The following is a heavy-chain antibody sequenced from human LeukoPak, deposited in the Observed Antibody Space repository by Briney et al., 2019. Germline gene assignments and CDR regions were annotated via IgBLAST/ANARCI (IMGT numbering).Heavy chain of an antibody. V-gene: IGHV1-2*02. D-gene: IGHD6-13*01. CDR1: GYTFTDQY. CDR2: NNPNSGAT. J-gene: IGHJ4*02. CDR3: AIDGSTWYYFDY. Sequence: SGKVSCKASGYTFTDQYIHWVREAPGQGLGWMGWNNPNSGATKYAQKFQGRVTMTRDTSISTAYMELSRLRSDDTAVYYCAIDGSTWYYFDYWGQGTLVTVSS.